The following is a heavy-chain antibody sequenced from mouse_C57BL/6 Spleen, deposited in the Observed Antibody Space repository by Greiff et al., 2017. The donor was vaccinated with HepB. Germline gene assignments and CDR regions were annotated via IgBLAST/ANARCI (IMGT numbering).Heavy chain of an antibody. CDR2: IYPGSGST. V-gene: IGHV1-55*01. J-gene: IGHJ4*01. CDR3: ATGDAMDY. Sequence: QVQLQQPGAELVKPGVSVKMSCKASGYTFTSYWITWVKQRPGQGLEWIGDIYPGSGSTNYNEKFKSKATLTGDTSSSRAYMQLSSLTSEDSAVYYCATGDAMDYWGQGTSVTVSS. CDR1: GYTFTSYW.